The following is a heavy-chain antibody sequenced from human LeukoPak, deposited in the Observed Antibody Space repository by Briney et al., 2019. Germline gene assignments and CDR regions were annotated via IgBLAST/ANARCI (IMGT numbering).Heavy chain of an antibody. D-gene: IGHD3-10*01. CDR1: GGSISSYY. CDR2: IYGSGTT. V-gene: IGHV4-4*07. CDR3: ARDSGTTGEVKFDP. Sequence: PSETLSLTCIVSGGSISSYYWSWIRQSAGKGLEWIGRIYGSGTTDYNPSLKSRVTMSVDTAKNQVSLRLNSVTAADTAVYYCARDSGTTGEVKFDPWGQGSLVTVSS. J-gene: IGHJ5*02.